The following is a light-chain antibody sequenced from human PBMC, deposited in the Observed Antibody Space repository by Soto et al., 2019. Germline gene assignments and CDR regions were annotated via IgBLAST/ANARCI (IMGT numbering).Light chain of an antibody. J-gene: IGKJ3*01. V-gene: IGKV3-20*01. Sequence: EIGLTQSPGTLSLSPGDRATLSCRASHSTNTSFLAWFQQKPGQAPRLLIYAASTRATGIPDRFSGSASETDFTLTINRLEPEDSAVYYCQQYASAPFSLGPGTKVDIK. CDR1: HSTNTSF. CDR3: QQYASAPFS. CDR2: AAS.